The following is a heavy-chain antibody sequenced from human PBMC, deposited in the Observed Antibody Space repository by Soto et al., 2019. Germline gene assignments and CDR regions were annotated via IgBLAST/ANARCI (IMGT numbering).Heavy chain of an antibody. CDR1: GYNFASNH. Sequence: QVQLVQSGAEVKEPGASVKVSCKASGYNFASNHMHWVRQIPGQGLEWMGIIHPTDGSTSYAQRFRGRITLTRDAPTNTGYMELRGLTSEDTAVYYCVRDRFGSWTFDYWGQGTLLTVSS. CDR3: VRDRFGSWTFDY. V-gene: IGHV1-46*01. D-gene: IGHD6-13*01. CDR2: IHPTDGST. J-gene: IGHJ4*02.